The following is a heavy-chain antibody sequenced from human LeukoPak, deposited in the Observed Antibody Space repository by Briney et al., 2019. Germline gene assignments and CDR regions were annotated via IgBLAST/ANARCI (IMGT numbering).Heavy chain of an antibody. J-gene: IGHJ4*02. CDR3: AKDRGLTYYYDSSGYSGDY. Sequence: GGSLRLSCAASGFTFSSYAMSWVRQAPGKGLEWVSAISGSGGSTYYADSVKGRFTISRDNSKNTLYLQMNSLRAEDTAVYYCAKDRGLTYYYDSSGYSGDYWGQGTLVTVSS. CDR2: ISGSGGST. CDR1: GFTFSSYA. D-gene: IGHD3-22*01. V-gene: IGHV3-23*01.